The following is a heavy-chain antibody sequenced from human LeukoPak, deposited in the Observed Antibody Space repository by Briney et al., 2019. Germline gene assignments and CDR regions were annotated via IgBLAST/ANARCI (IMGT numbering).Heavy chain of an antibody. D-gene: IGHD6-13*01. J-gene: IGHJ4*02. Sequence: GGSLRLSCVASEFTFSSYWMSWVRQSPGKGLEWVANIKQDGSEKKYVDSVRGRFTISRDNAKKSLFLQMNRLRVEDTAVYYCATGLWTYSHWGQGTLVTVSS. CDR2: IKQDGSEK. CDR3: ATGLWTYSH. V-gene: IGHV3-7*03. CDR1: EFTFSSYW.